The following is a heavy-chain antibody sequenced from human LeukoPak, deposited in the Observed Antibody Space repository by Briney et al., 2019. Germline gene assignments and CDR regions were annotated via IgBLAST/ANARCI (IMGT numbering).Heavy chain of an antibody. CDR1: GFTFSSYS. CDR3: ARAYHTAFDY. D-gene: IGHD5-18*01. J-gene: IGHJ4*02. CDR2: IKQDGSEK. Sequence: PGGSLRLSCAASGFTFSSYSMSWARQAPGKGLEWVANIKQDGSEKYYVDSAKGRFTISRDNAKNSLYLQMNSLRAEDTAVYYCARAYHTAFDYWGQGTLVTVSS. V-gene: IGHV3-7*01.